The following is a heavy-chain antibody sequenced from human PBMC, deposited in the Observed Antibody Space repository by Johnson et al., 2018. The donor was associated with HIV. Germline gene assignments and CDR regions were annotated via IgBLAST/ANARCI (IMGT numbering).Heavy chain of an antibody. D-gene: IGHD6-19*01. CDR2: IDTAGDT. CDR3: VIALGWYSSGWYGAFDI. J-gene: IGHJ3*02. CDR1: GFTFSSYD. V-gene: IGHV3-13*01. Sequence: EVQVLESGGGLVQPGGSLRLSCAASGFTFSSYDMHWVRQGAGKGLEWVSGIDTAGDTYYPGSVKGRFTISRENAKNSLNLQMNSLRAGDTAVYYCVIALGWYSSGWYGAFDIWGQGTMVTVSS.